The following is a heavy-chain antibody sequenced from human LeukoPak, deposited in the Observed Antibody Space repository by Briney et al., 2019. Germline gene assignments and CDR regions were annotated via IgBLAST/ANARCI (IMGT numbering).Heavy chain of an antibody. J-gene: IGHJ4*02. Sequence: ASVKVSCKASGYTFTSYGISWVRQAPGQGLEWMGGLDPEDGETIYAQRFQGRVTMTEDTSTDTAYMELSSLRSEDTAVYYCATLLKVDFRSGYNPNFHYWGQGTLVAVSS. CDR3: ATLLKVDFRSGYNPNFHY. V-gene: IGHV1-24*01. CDR2: LDPEDGET. D-gene: IGHD3-3*01. CDR1: GYTFTSYG.